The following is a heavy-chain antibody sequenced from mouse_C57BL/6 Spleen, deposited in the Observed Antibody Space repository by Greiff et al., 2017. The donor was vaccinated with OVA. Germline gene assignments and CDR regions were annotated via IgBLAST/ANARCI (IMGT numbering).Heavy chain of an antibody. D-gene: IGHD5-5*01. CDR2: IYPGDGDT. J-gene: IGHJ4*01. CDR3: ARSRLPQSFMDY. CDR1: GYAFSSSW. Sequence: QVQLQQSGPELVKPGASVKISCKASGYAFSSSWLNWVKQRPGKGLEWIGRIYPGDGDTNYNGKFKGKATLTADKSTSTAYMQLSSLTSEDSAVYFCARSRLPQSFMDYWGQGTSVTVSS. V-gene: IGHV1-82*01.